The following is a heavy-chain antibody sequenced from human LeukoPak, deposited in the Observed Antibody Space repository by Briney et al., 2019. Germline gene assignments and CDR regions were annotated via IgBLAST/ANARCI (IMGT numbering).Heavy chain of an antibody. V-gene: IGHV3-30*18. CDR3: AKGIPSDY. D-gene: IGHD2-21*01. Sequence: GRSLRLSCAASGFFFSTYGMHWVRQAPDKGLEWVAIISYDGNDIHYADSVKGRFTISRDNSKNTLYLQMNGLRPEDTAVYYCAKGIPSDYRGQGTLVTVSS. CDR1: GFFFSTYG. J-gene: IGHJ4*02. CDR2: ISYDGNDI.